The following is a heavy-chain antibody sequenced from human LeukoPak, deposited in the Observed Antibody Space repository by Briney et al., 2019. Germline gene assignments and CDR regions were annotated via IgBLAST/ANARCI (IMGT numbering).Heavy chain of an antibody. Sequence: SETLSLTCTVSGGSISSYYWSWIRQPPGKGLEWIGYIYYSGSTNYNPSLKSRVTISVDTSKNQFSLKLSSVTAADTAVYYCARDRGGSGPWDGWGKGTTVTVSS. D-gene: IGHD3-10*01. CDR1: GGSISSYY. CDR3: ARDRGGSGPWDG. V-gene: IGHV4-59*01. J-gene: IGHJ6*04. CDR2: IYYSGST.